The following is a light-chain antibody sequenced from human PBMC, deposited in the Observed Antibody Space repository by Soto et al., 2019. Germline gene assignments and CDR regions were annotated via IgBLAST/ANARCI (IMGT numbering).Light chain of an antibody. Sequence: EIVLTQSPGTLSLSPGDRATLSCRASQSVSSSYLAWYQQKPGQAPSLLIYGASNRATGIPDRFSGGGSGTDFTLTISSLEPEDCAVYYCQQYGKSAMFTFGQGTKLEIK. CDR2: GAS. CDR3: QQYGKSAMFT. J-gene: IGKJ2*01. CDR1: QSVSSSY. V-gene: IGKV3-20*01.